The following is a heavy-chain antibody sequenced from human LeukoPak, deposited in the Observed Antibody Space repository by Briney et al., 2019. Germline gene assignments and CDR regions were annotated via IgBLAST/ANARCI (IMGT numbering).Heavy chain of an antibody. D-gene: IGHD3-10*01. V-gene: IGHV4-34*01. CDR2: INHSGST. Sequence: PETLSLTCAVYGGSFSGYYWSWIRQPPGKGLEWIGEINHSGSTNYNPSLKSRVTISVDTSKNQFSLKLSSVTAADTAVYYCARGYGSGSYYRAIDYWGQGTLVTVSS. CDR1: GGSFSGYY. J-gene: IGHJ4*02. CDR3: ARGYGSGSYYRAIDY.